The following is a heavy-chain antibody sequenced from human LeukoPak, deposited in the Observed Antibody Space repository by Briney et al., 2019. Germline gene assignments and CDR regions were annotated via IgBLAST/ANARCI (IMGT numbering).Heavy chain of an antibody. J-gene: IGHJ6*03. CDR2: IIPILGIA. D-gene: IGHD2-2*02. CDR1: GGTFSSYA. Sequence: ASVKVSCKASGGTFSSYAISWVRQAPGQGLEWMGRIIPILGIANYAQKFQGRVTITADKSTSTAYMELSSLRSEDTAVYYCASSDIVVVPAAIPFGYMDVWGKGTTVTVSS. CDR3: ASSDIVVVPAAIPFGYMDV. V-gene: IGHV1-69*04.